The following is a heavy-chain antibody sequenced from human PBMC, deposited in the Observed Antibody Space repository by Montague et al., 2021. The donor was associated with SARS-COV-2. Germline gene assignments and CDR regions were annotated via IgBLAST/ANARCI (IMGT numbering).Heavy chain of an antibody. V-gene: IGHV4-59*12. CDR3: ARDGYHAHENDSYFDL. D-gene: IGHD2-2*01. J-gene: IGHJ2*01. CDR1: GDSISTYY. CDR2: IYYSWST. Sequence: SETLSLTCTVSGDSISTYYWSWIRQPPGQGLEWIGYIYYSWSTNYSSSLKSRNPITVDKSKNQFSLKLSPVTAADTAVYYCARDGYHAHENDSYFDLWGRGTLVTVSS.